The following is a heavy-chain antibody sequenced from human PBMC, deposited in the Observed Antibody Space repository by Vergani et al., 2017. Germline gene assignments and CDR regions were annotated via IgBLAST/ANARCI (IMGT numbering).Heavy chain of an antibody. Sequence: EVQLVESGGGLVQPGRSLRLSCAASGFTFDDYAMHWVRQAPGKGLEWVSGISWNSGSIGYADSVKGRFTISRDNAKNSLYLQMNSLRAEDTALYYCARASYYDSSLDYWGQGTLVTVSS. CDR1: GFTFDDYA. CDR3: ARASYYDSSLDY. J-gene: IGHJ4*02. D-gene: IGHD3-22*01. V-gene: IGHV3-9*01. CDR2: ISWNSGSI.